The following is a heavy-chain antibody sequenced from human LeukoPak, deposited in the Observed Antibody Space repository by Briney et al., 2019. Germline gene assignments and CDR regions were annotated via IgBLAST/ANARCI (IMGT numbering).Heavy chain of an antibody. CDR2: IYYSGST. CDR1: GGSISSGDYY. Sequence: SETLSLTCTVSGGSISSGDYYWSWIRQPPGKGLEWIGYIYYSGSTYYNPSLKSRVTISVDTSKNQFSLKLSSVTAADTAVYYCARDRPSYYYMDVWGKGTTVTVSS. CDR3: ARDRPSYYYMDV. V-gene: IGHV4-30-4*01. J-gene: IGHJ6*03.